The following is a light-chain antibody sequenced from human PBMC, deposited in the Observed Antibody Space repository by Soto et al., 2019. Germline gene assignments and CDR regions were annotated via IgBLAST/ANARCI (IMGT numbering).Light chain of an antibody. CDR1: SSNIGAGYD. J-gene: IGLJ3*02. V-gene: IGLV1-40*01. Sequence: QSVLTQPPSVSGTPGQMFTISCTGSSSNIGAGYDVHWYQQLPGTAPKLIIYGNSNRPSGVPDRFSGSKSGNSASLAITGLQAEDEADYYCQTYDSSLSGWVFGGGTKLTVL. CDR3: QTYDSSLSGWV. CDR2: GNS.